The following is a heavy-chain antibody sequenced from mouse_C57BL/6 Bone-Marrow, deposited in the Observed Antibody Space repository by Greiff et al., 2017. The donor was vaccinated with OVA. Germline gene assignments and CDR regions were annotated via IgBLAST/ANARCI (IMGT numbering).Heavy chain of an antibody. CDR2: IDPSDSYT. D-gene: IGHD1-1*01. Sequence: QVQLQQSGAELVKPGASVKLSCKASGYTFTSYWMQWVKQRPGQGLEWIGEIDPSDSYTNYNQKFKGKATLTVDTSSSTAYMQPSSLTSEDSAVYYCAREALLRDWYFDGWGTGTTVTVSS. V-gene: IGHV1-50*01. CDR1: GYTFTSYW. CDR3: AREALLRDWYFDG. J-gene: IGHJ1*03.